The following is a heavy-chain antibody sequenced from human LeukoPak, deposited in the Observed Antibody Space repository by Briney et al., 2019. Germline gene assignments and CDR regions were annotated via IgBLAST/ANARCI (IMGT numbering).Heavy chain of an antibody. CDR1: GFTFSNYN. CDR2: ISSSSNYI. J-gene: IGHJ4*02. Sequence: PGGSLRLSCAASGFTFSNYNLNWVRQAPGKGLEWVSSISSSSNYIYYADSVKGRFTISRDNAKNLLYLQMNSLRAEDTAVYYCARVPGYSSSGGYFDYWGQGTLVTVSS. CDR3: ARVPGYSSSGGYFDY. D-gene: IGHD6-13*01. V-gene: IGHV3-21*06.